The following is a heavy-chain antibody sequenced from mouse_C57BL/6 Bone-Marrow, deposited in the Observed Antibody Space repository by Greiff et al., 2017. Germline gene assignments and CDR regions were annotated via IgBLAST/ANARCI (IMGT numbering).Heavy chain of an antibody. J-gene: IGHJ3*01. Sequence: EVKLMESGEGLVKPGGSLKLSCAASGFTFSSYAMSWVRQTPEKRLEWVAYISSGGDYIYYADTVKGRVTISRDNARNTLYLQMSSLKSEDTALYYCTRHYGSSGWFAYWGQGTLVTVSA. D-gene: IGHD1-1*01. CDR2: ISSGGDYI. V-gene: IGHV5-9-1*02. CDR3: TRHYGSSGWFAY. CDR1: GFTFSSYA.